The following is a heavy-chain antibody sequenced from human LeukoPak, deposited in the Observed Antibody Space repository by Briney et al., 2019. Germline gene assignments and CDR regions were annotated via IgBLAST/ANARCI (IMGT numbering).Heavy chain of an antibody. V-gene: IGHV1-46*01. J-gene: IGHJ4*02. CDR3: ATHSSGWYYFDY. CDR2: INPSGGST. Sequence: ASVKVSCKASGYTFTSYYMHWVRQAPEQGLERMGIINPSGGSTSYAQKFQGRVTMTRDTSTSTVYMELSSLRSEDTAVYYCATHSSGWYYFDYWGQGTLVTVSS. D-gene: IGHD6-19*01. CDR1: GYTFTSYY.